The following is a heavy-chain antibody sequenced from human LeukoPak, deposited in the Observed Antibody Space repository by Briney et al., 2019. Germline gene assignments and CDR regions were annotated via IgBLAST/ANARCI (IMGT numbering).Heavy chain of an antibody. CDR1: GFTFSTYA. CDR2: ISGRGDKI. CDR3: TTDRSGFGELLGFDY. D-gene: IGHD3-10*01. J-gene: IGHJ4*02. Sequence: GGSLRLSCAASGFTFSTYAMSWVRQAPGKGLEWVSGISGRGDKIYYADSVKGRFTISRDGSKNTLYLQMNSLKTEDTAVYYCTTDRSGFGELLGFDYWGQGTLVTVSS. V-gene: IGHV3-23*01.